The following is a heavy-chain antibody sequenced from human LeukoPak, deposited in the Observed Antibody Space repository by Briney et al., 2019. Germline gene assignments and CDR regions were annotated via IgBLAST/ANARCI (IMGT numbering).Heavy chain of an antibody. CDR1: GGSISSGSYY. J-gene: IGHJ4*02. D-gene: IGHD4-11*01. CDR3: ASTGGLQPDY. Sequence: SQTLSLTCTVSGGSISSGSYYWSWIRQPAGKGLEWIGRIYTSGSTNYNPSLKSRVTISVDTSKTQFSLKLSSVSGADTAVYCCASTGGLQPDYWGQGTLVTVSA. V-gene: IGHV4-61*02. CDR2: IYTSGST.